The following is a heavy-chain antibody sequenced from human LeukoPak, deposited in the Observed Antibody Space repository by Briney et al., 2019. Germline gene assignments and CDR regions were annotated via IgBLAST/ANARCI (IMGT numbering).Heavy chain of an antibody. D-gene: IGHD3-10*01. V-gene: IGHV3-9*01. CDR3: TKGGGPGSYYKGYFDT. Sequence: GGSLRLSCAASGFTFDEYAMFWVRQAPGKGLEWVSGISWDGGVTGYADSVKGRFTISRDSAKKSVYLQMNSLRTEDTALYYCTKGGGPGSYYKGYFDTWGQGALVTVSS. CDR2: ISWDGGVT. CDR1: GFTFDEYA. J-gene: IGHJ4*02.